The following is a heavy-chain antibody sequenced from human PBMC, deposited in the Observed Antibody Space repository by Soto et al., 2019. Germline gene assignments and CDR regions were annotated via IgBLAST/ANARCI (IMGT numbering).Heavy chain of an antibody. J-gene: IGHJ6*02. CDR2: ISFDGSNK. CDR1: GFAFSTYG. V-gene: IGHV3-30*18. Sequence: PGGSLRLSCAASGFAFSTYGMHWVRQAPGKGLEWVALISFDGSNKYYADSVTGRFTISRDNSKNTLFLQMNSLRAEDTALYYCAKVHLSSNRVFYYYGMDVWGQGTTVTVSS. CDR3: AKVHLSSNRVFYYYGMDV.